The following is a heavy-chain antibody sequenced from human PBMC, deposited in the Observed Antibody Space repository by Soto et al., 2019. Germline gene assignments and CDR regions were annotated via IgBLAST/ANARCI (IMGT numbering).Heavy chain of an antibody. CDR3: SRDQQKDFWSGSIRGYYYYYMDV. CDR2: IIPILGIA. Sequence: ASVKVSCKASGGTFSSYTISWVRQAPGQGLEWMGRIIPILGIANYAQKFQGRVTITADKSTSTAYMELSSLRSEDTAVYYCSRDQQKDFWSGSIRGYYYYYMDVWGKGTTVTVSS. D-gene: IGHD3-3*01. J-gene: IGHJ6*03. V-gene: IGHV1-69*04. CDR1: GGTFSSYT.